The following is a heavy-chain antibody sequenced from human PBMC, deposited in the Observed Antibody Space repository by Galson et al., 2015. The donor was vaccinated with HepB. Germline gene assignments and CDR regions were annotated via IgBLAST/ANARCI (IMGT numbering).Heavy chain of an antibody. D-gene: IGHD6-13*01. V-gene: IGHV6-1*01. CDR3: ARDLVDSSSWYFLYGMDV. CDR2: TYYRSKWYN. J-gene: IGHJ6*02. CDR1: GDSVSSNSAA. Sequence: CAISGDSVSSNSAAWNWIRQSPSRGLEWLGRTYYRSKWYNDYAVSVKSRITINPDTSKNQFSLQLNSVTPEDTAVYYCARDLVDSSSWYFLYGMDVWGQGTTVTVSS.